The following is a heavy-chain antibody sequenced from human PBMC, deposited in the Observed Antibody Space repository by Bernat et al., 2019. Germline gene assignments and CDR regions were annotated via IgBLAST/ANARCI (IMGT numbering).Heavy chain of an antibody. CDR1: GFTFSSYS. V-gene: IGHV3-21*01. Sequence: EVQLVESGGGLVKPGGSLRLSCAASGFTFSSYSMNWVRQAPGKGLEWVSSISSSSSYIYYADSVQGRFTISRDNAKNSLYLQMNSLRAEDTAVYYCARDRAGGRFLEWPTLYYMDVWGKGTTVTVSS. CDR3: ARDRAGGRFLEWPTLYYMDV. CDR2: ISSSSSYI. J-gene: IGHJ6*03. D-gene: IGHD3-3*01.